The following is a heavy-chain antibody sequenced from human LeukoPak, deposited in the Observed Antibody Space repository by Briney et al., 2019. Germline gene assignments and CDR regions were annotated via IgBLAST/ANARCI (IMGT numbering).Heavy chain of an antibody. J-gene: IGHJ4*02. D-gene: IGHD3-22*01. Sequence: GGSLRLSCAASGFTFSSYSMNWVRQAPGKGLEWVSSISSSSSYIYYADSVKGRFTISRDNAKNSLYLQMNSLRAEDTAVYYCARDGGTMIVVANFDYWGQGTLVTVSS. CDR2: ISSSSSYI. CDR1: GFTFSSYS. CDR3: ARDGGTMIVVANFDY. V-gene: IGHV3-21*01.